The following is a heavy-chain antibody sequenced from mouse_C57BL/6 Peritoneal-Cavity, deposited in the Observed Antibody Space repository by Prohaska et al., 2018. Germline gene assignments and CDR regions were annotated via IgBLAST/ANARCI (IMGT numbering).Heavy chain of an antibody. Sequence: QVQLQQPGAELVKPGASVKLSCKASGYTLTSYWMQWVKQRPGQGLEWIGEIDPSDSYTNYNQKFKGKATLTVDTSSSTAYMQLSSLASEDSVVYYCATLVFAYWGQGTLVTVSA. CDR2: IDPSDSYT. CDR3: ATLVFAY. J-gene: IGHJ3*01. V-gene: IGHV1-50*01. CDR1: GYTLTSYW. D-gene: IGHD2-10*02.